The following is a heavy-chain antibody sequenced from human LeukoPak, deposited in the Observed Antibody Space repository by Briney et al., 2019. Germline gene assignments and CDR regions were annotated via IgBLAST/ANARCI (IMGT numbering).Heavy chain of an antibody. Sequence: GGSLRLSCAASGFTVSSNYMSWVRQAPGKGLEWVSVIYSGGSTYYADSVKGRFTISRDNSKNTLYLQMNSLRAEDTAVYYCATQYSSSWYYLDYWGQGTLVTVSS. D-gene: IGHD6-13*01. J-gene: IGHJ4*02. CDR1: GFTVSSNY. V-gene: IGHV3-53*01. CDR3: ATQYSSSWYYLDY. CDR2: IYSGGST.